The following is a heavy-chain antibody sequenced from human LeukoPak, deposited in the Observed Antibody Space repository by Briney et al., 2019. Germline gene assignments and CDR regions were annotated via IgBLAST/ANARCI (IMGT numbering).Heavy chain of an antibody. Sequence: GASVKVSCKASGYAFTCYYVHWVRQAPGQGLEWMGWIHPNSGGTTYAQKFQDRFSMTRDTSISTAYMDLGRLTSDDTAIYYCATQAVPGNSFYYFDGMDVWGQGTTVTVSS. CDR3: ATQAVPGNSFYYFDGMDV. D-gene: IGHD2-15*01. CDR2: IHPNSGGT. CDR1: GYAFTCYY. J-gene: IGHJ6*02. V-gene: IGHV1-2*02.